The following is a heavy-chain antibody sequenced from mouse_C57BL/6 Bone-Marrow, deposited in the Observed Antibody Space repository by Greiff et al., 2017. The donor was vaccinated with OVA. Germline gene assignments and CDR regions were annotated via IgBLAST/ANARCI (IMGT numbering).Heavy chain of an antibody. J-gene: IGHJ2*01. CDR3: ARAIRRGYYFDY. D-gene: IGHD2-12*01. V-gene: IGHV5-12*01. CDR1: GFTFSDYY. CDR2: ISNGGGST. Sequence: VQLKESGGGLVQPGGSLKLSCAASGFTFSDYYMYWVRQTPEKRLEWVAYISNGGGSTYYPDTVKGRFTISRDNAKNTLYLQMSRLKSEDTAMYYCARAIRRGYYFDYWGQGTTLTVSS.